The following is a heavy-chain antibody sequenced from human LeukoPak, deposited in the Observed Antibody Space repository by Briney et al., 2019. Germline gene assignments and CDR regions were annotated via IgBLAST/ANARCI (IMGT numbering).Heavy chain of an antibody. J-gene: IGHJ6*02. CDR2: INHSGST. CDR1: GGSFSGYY. CDR3: ARGYYDFWSGYPTAGMDV. Sequence: SETLSLTCAVYGGSFSGYYWSWIRQPPGEGLEWIGEINHSGSTNYNPSLKSRVTISVDTSKNQFSLKLSSVTAADTAVYYCARGYYDFWSGYPTAGMDVWGQGTTVTVSS. D-gene: IGHD3-3*01. V-gene: IGHV4-34*01.